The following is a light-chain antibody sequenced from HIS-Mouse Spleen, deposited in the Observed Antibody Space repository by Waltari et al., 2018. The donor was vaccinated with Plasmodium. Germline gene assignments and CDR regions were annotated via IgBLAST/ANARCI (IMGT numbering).Light chain of an antibody. CDR2: EDS. CDR1: ALPKKY. V-gene: IGLV3-10*01. Sequence: SYELTQPPSVSVSPGQTARITCSGDALPKKYAYWYQQKSGQAPVLGIYEDSKRPSGIPEGFSGSSSGTMATLTISGAQVEDEADYYCYSTDSSGNHRVFDGGTKLTVL. CDR3: YSTDSSGNHRV. J-gene: IGLJ3*02.